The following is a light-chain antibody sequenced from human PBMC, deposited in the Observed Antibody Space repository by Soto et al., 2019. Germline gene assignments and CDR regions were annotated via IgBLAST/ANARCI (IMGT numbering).Light chain of an antibody. CDR1: SSDVGSYNL. Sequence: QSALTQPASVSGSPGQSITISCTGTSSDVGSYNLVSWYQQHPGKAPKLIIYEGSKRPSGVSNRFSGSKSGNTASLTISGLQAEDEADYYCCSYAAGSTYVLFGGGTKLTVL. CDR2: EGS. J-gene: IGLJ2*01. CDR3: CSYAAGSTYVL. V-gene: IGLV2-23*01.